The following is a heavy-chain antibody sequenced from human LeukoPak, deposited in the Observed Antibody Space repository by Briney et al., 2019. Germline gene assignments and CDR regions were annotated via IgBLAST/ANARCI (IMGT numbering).Heavy chain of an antibody. J-gene: IGHJ1*01. D-gene: IGHD3-22*01. CDR3: VSLRMNIDSCGHYYYYHY. V-gene: IGHV3-21*01. CDR1: QFTFSSYR. Sequence: GGSLRLSCADSQFTFSSYRTNWVRQAPGKGLEWVSSINRGATHIYYADSLRGRFIISRDDAKNSLYLQMNSLRAEDTAVYYCVSLRMNIDSCGHYYYYHYWGQGTLVTVSS. CDR2: INRGATHI.